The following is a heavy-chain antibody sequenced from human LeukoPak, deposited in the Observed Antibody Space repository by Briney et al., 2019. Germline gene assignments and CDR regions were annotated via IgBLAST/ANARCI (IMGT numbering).Heavy chain of an antibody. CDR3: ARQYSSSLNWFDP. J-gene: IGHJ5*02. CDR2: INHSGST. Sequence: PSETLSLTCAVYGGSFSGYYWSWIRQPPGKGLEWIGEINHSGSTNYNPSLKSRVTISVDTSKNQFPLKLSSVTAADTAVYYCARQYSSSLNWFDPWGQGTLVTVSS. D-gene: IGHD6-13*01. V-gene: IGHV4-34*01. CDR1: GGSFSGYY.